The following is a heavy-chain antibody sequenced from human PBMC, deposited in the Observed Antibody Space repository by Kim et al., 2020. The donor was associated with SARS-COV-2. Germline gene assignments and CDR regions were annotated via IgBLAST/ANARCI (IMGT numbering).Heavy chain of an antibody. J-gene: IGHJ6*02. D-gene: IGHD3-10*01. CDR1: GLTVSSHY. V-gene: IGHV3-53*01. Sequence: GGSLRLSCAASGLTVSSHYMYWVRQAPGKGLEWVSLIYSGGDIAYADSVKGRFTISRDNFRNTLYLQMNSLRAEDTAVYYCARDFGSDATGYYGMDVWGQGTTVTVSS. CDR2: IYSGGDI. CDR3: ARDFGSDATGYYGMDV.